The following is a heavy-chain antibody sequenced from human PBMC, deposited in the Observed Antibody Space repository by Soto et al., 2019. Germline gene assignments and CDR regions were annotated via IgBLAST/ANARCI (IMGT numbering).Heavy chain of an antibody. CDR3: ARTLIEYQLPWEANGRINWFDP. CDR1: GGSISSGDYY. Sequence: SETLSLTCTVSGGSISSGDYYWSWIRQPPGKGLEWIGYIYYSGSTYYNPSLKSRVTISVDTSKNQFSLKLSSVTAADTAVYYCARTLIEYQLPWEANGRINWFDPWGQGTLVTVSS. J-gene: IGHJ5*02. V-gene: IGHV4-30-4*01. D-gene: IGHD2-2*01. CDR2: IYYSGST.